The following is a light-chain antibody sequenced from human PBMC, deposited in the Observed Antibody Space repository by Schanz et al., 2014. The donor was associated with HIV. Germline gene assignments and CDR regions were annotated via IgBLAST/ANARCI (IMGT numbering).Light chain of an antibody. CDR2: DAS. Sequence: EIVLTQSPATLSLSPGERATLSCRASQSVSDNYLAWYQQRPGQAPRLLIYDASSRATGIPDRFSGSGSGTDFTLTISGLEPEDFAVYYCQQYGSSLPTFGQGTKVEIK. CDR3: QQYGSSLPT. V-gene: IGKV3-20*01. J-gene: IGKJ1*01. CDR1: QSVSDNY.